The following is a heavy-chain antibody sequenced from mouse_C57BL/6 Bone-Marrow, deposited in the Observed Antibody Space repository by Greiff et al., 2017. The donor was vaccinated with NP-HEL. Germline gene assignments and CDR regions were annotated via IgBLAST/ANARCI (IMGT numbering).Heavy chain of an antibody. CDR3: ARAGYFDV. Sequence: VQLQQSGPELVKPGASVKISCKASGYTFTDYYMNWVKQSHGKSLEWIGDINPNNGGTSYNQKFKGKATLTVDKSSSTAYMELRSLTSEDSAVYYGARAGYFDVWGTGTTVTVSS. J-gene: IGHJ1*03. CDR1: GYTFTDYY. V-gene: IGHV1-26*01. CDR2: INPNNGGT.